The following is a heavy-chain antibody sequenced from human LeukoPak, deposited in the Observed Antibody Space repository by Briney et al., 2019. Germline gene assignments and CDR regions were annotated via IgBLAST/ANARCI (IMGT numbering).Heavy chain of an antibody. Sequence: PSETLSLTCAVYGGSFSGYYWSWIRQPPGKGLEWIGEINHSGSTNYNPSLKSRVTISVDTSKNQFSLKLSSVTAADTAVYYCARVSDSSGYYLGYWGQRTLVTVSS. D-gene: IGHD3-22*01. CDR3: ARVSDSSGYYLGY. J-gene: IGHJ4*02. V-gene: IGHV4-34*01. CDR1: GGSFSGYY. CDR2: INHSGST.